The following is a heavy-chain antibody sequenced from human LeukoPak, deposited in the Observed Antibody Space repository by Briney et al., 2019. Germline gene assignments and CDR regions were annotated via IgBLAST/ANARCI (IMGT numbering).Heavy chain of an antibody. CDR2: IYTSGST. CDR1: GGSISSYY. J-gene: IGHJ5*02. V-gene: IGHV4-4*07. CDR3: AREIGSVRGYVWGSYRETSYNWFDP. D-gene: IGHD3-16*02. Sequence: PSETLSLTCTVSGGSISSYYWSWIRQPAGKGLEWIGRIYTSGSTNYNPSLKSRVTMSVDTSKNKFSLKLSSVTAADTSVYSCAREIGSVRGYVWGSYRETSYNWFDPWGQGTLVTVSS.